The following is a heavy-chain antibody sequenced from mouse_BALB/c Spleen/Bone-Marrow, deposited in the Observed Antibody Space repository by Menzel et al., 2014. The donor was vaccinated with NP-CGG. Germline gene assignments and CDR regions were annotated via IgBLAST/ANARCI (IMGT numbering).Heavy chain of an antibody. CDR3: TRTYEYFDY. D-gene: IGHD2-3*01. CDR1: GYTFTSYW. J-gene: IGHJ2*01. V-gene: IGHV1-69*02. CDR2: IYPSDNYT. Sequence: QVQLQQPGAELVRPAASVKLSCKTSGYTFTSYWINWVKQRPGQGLEWIGNIYPSDNYTNYNQKFKDKATLTVDISSTTAYMQLSSPTSEDSAVYYCTRTYEYFDYWGQGTTLTVSS.